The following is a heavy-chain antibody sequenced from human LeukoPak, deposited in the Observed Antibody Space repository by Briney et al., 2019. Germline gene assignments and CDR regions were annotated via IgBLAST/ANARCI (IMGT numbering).Heavy chain of an antibody. Sequence: SETLSLTCTVSGGSISTYYWSWIRQPPGKGLEWIGYIYYSGSTNYNPSLKSRVTISVDTSKNQFSLKLSSVTAADTAVYYCARGQGSPNWFDPWGQEPWSPSPQ. CDR2: IYYSGST. D-gene: IGHD1-26*01. CDR3: ARGQGSPNWFDP. J-gene: IGHJ5*02. CDR1: GGSISTYY. V-gene: IGHV4-59*01.